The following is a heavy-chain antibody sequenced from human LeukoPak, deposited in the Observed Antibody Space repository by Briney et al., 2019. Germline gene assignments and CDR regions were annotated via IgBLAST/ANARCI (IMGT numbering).Heavy chain of an antibody. CDR3: ARTFWSGYIWFDP. V-gene: IGHV4-61*02. CDR2: IYTSGST. D-gene: IGHD3-3*01. CDR1: GGSISSGSYY. J-gene: IGHJ5*02. Sequence: SQTLSLTCTVSGGSISSGSYYWSWIRQPAGKGLEWIGRIYTSGSTNYNPSLKSRVTISVDTSKNQFSLKLSSVTAADTAVYYCARTFWSGYIWFDPWGQGTLVTVSS.